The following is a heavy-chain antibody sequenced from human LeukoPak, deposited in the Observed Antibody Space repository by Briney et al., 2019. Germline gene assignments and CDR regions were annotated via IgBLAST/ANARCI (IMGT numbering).Heavy chain of an antibody. CDR1: GYTFTSYG. Sequence: ASVKVSCKASGYTFTSYGISWVQQAPGQGLEWMGWISAYNGNTNYAQKLQGRVTMTTDTSTSTAYMELRSLRSDDTAVYYCARDSPRSSGYYPSYYGMDVWGQGTTVTVSS. CDR3: ARDSPRSSGYYPSYYGMDV. J-gene: IGHJ6*02. CDR2: ISAYNGNT. D-gene: IGHD3-22*01. V-gene: IGHV1-18*01.